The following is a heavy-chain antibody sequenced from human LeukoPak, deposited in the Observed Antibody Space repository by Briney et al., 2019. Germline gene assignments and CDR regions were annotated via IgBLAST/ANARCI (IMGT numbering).Heavy chain of an antibody. V-gene: IGHV3-30-3*01. CDR3: ARYYGDYLEYFQH. D-gene: IGHD4-17*01. CDR1: GFTFSSYA. CDR2: ISYDGSNK. J-gene: IGHJ1*01. Sequence: PGRSLRLSCAASGFTFSSYAMHWFRQAPGKGLEWVAVISYDGSNKYYADSVKGRFTISRDNSKNTLYLQMNSLRAEDTAVYYCARYYGDYLEYFQHWGQGTLVTVSS.